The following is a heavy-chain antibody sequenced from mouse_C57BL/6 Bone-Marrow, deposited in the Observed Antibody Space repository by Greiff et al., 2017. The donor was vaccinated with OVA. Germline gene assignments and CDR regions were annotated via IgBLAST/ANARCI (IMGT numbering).Heavy chain of an antibody. Sequence: EVQLVESGGGLVKPGGSLKLSCAASGFTFSDYGMHWVRQAPEKGLEWVAYISSGSSTIYYADTVKGRFTISRDNAKNTLFLQMTSLRSEDTAMYYCARRDYGNYLYAMDYWGQGTSVTVSS. CDR3: ARRDYGNYLYAMDY. V-gene: IGHV5-17*01. J-gene: IGHJ4*01. CDR1: GFTFSDYG. D-gene: IGHD2-1*01. CDR2: ISSGSSTI.